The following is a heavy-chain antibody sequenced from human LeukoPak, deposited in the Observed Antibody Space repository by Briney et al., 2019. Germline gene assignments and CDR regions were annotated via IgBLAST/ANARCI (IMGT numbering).Heavy chain of an antibody. D-gene: IGHD3-10*01. CDR1: GYTFTGYY. V-gene: IGHV1-2*02. J-gene: IGHJ4*02. CDR3: ARERYYGSGSYPDY. Sequence: GASVKVSCKASGYTFTGYYMHWVRQAPGQGLEWMGWINPNSGGTNYAQKFQGRVTMTRDTSISTAYMELSRLRSDDTAVYYCARERYYGSGSYPDYWGQGTLVTVSS. CDR2: INPNSGGT.